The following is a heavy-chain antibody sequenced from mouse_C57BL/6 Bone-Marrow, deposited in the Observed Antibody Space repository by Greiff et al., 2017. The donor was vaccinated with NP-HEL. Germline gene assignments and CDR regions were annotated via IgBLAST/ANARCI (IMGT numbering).Heavy chain of an antibody. CDR1: GYTFTDYY. Sequence: VQLQQSGPELVKPGASVKISCKASGYTFTDYYMNWVKQSHGKSLEWIGDLNPNNGGTSYNQKFKGKATLTVDKSSSTAYMELRSLTSEDSAVYYCARSRGNPYAMDYWGQGTSVTVSS. CDR3: ARSRGNPYAMDY. V-gene: IGHV1-26*01. CDR2: LNPNNGGT. J-gene: IGHJ4*01. D-gene: IGHD2-1*01.